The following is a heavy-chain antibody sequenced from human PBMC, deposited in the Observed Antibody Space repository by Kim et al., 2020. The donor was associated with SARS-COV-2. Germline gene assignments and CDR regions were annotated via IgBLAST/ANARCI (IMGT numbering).Heavy chain of an antibody. Sequence: SETLSLTCTVSGGSFSSGGYYWSWIRQHPGKGLEWIGYIYYSGSTYYNPSLKSRVTISVDTSKNQFSLKLSSVTAADTAVYYCATRAVDTAVVTEGGYYYYAMDVWGQGTTVTVSS. CDR2: IYYSGST. J-gene: IGHJ6*02. CDR3: ATRAVDTAVVTEGGYYYYAMDV. CDR1: GGSFSSGGYY. V-gene: IGHV4-31*03. D-gene: IGHD5-18*01.